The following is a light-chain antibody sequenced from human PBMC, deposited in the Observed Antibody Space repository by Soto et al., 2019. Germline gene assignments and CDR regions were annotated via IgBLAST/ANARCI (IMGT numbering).Light chain of an antibody. Sequence: QLVLTQPASVSGSPGQSITISCTGTSSDVGSYNYVSWYQQHPGKAPKLMIYDVSNRPSGVSNRFSGSKSGNTASLTISGLQAEDEADYYCNSYTGSSTPYVFGTGT. J-gene: IGLJ1*01. CDR3: NSYTGSSTPYV. CDR2: DVS. V-gene: IGLV2-14*03. CDR1: SSDVGSYNY.